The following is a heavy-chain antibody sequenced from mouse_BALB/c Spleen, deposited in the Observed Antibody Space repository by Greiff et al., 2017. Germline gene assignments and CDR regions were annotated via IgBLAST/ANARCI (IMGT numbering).Heavy chain of an antibody. CDR3: ARDTGGAY. Sequence: VQLKQSGAELVKPGASVKLSCTASGFNIKDTYMHWVQQRPEQGLEWIGRIDPANGNTKYDPKFQGKATITADTSSNTAYLQLSSLTSEDTAVYYCARDTGGAYWGQGTLVTVSA. CDR1: GFNIKDTY. CDR2: IDPANGNT. V-gene: IGHV14-3*02. J-gene: IGHJ3*01. D-gene: IGHD4-1*01.